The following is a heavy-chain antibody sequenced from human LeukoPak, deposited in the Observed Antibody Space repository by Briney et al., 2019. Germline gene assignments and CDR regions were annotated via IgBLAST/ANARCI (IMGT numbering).Heavy chain of an antibody. CDR1: GGTFSSYA. Sequence: AASVKVSCKASGGTFSSYAISWGRRAPGQGLAWMGGIIPICGTANYAQKFQGRVTINADGSTSTAYMELSSLRSEDTPVYYCARAYSDSYDSSGYYYPLDYWGQGTLDTVSS. CDR2: IIPICGTA. CDR3: ARAYSDSYDSSGYYYPLDY. J-gene: IGHJ4*02. D-gene: IGHD3-22*01. V-gene: IGHV1-69*13.